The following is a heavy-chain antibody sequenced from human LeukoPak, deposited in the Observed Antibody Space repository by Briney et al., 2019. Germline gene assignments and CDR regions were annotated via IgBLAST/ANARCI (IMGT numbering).Heavy chain of an antibody. Sequence: SETLSLTCTVSGYSISSGYYWGWIRQPPGKGLEWIGSIYHSGSTYYNPSLKSRVTISVDTSKNQFSLKLSSVTAADTAVYYCARGIYSGSYFLSYWGQGTLVTVSS. V-gene: IGHV4-38-2*02. CDR3: ARGIYSGSYFLSY. CDR1: GYSISSGYY. CDR2: IYHSGST. J-gene: IGHJ4*02. D-gene: IGHD1-26*01.